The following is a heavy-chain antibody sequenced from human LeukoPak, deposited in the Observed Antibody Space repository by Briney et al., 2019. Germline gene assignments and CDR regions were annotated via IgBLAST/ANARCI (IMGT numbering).Heavy chain of an antibody. CDR2: IYPSSGGT. V-gene: IGHV1-2*02. J-gene: IGHJ2*01. CDR3: ARQSDLGQFDL. D-gene: IGHD7-27*01. Sequence: APVKVSCKASGHNFIIYYMHWVRQAPGQGLEWMGWIYPSSGGTKYAQKFQGRVTMTGDTSISTAYMELSRLTSDDTDVYYCARQSDLGQFDLWGRGTLVTVSS. CDR1: GHNFIIYY.